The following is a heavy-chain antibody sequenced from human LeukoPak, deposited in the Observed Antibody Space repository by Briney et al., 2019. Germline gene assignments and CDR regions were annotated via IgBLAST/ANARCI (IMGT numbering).Heavy chain of an antibody. J-gene: IGHJ2*01. CDR1: GVSISGSSYY. CDR2: IYYSGNT. Sequence: SETLSLTCTISGVSISGSSYYWGWIRQPPGKGLEWIGSIYYSGNTYYNPSLKSRVTISVDTSKNHFSLKLSSVTAADTAVYYCARHQEVDFDLWGRGTLVTVSS. V-gene: IGHV4-39*01. CDR3: ARHQEVDFDL.